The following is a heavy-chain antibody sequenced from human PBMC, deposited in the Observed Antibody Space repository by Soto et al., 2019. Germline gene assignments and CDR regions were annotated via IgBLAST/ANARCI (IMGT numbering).Heavy chain of an antibody. CDR2: IYYSGST. V-gene: IGHV4-31*03. D-gene: IGHD3-10*01. CDR1: GGSISSGGYY. CDR3: ARDYGPGSYIARWAFDI. J-gene: IGHJ3*02. Sequence: SETLSLTCTVSGGSISSGGYYWSWIRQHPGKGLEWIGYIYYSGSTYYNPSLKSRVTISVDTSKNQFSLKLSSVTAADTAVYYCARDYGPGSYIARWAFDIWGQGTMVTVSS.